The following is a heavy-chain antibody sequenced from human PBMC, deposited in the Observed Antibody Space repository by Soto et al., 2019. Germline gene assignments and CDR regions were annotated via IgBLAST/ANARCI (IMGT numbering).Heavy chain of an antibody. CDR2: INAGNGDT. Sequence: ASVKVSCKTSGYTFIRYAFHWVRQAPGQTLEWMGWINAGNGDTKVSQKYQDRFTVTRDTSASTVYMEMSSLKSEDTAVYYCARVRSGLGWDSWGQGTLVTVSS. CDR1: GYTFIRYA. V-gene: IGHV1-3*01. D-gene: IGHD3-10*01. J-gene: IGHJ5*01. CDR3: ARVRSGLGWDS.